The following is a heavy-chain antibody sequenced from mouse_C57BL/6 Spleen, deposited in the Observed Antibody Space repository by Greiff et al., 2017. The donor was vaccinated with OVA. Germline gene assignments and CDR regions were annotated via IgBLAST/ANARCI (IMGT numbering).Heavy chain of an antibody. V-gene: IGHV2-2*01. CDR1: GFSLTSYG. D-gene: IGHD1-1*01. Sequence: VKVVESGPGLVQPSQSLSITCTVSGFSLTSYGVHWVRQSPGKGLEWLGVIWSGGSTDYNAAFISRLSISKDNSKSQVFFKMNSLQADDTAIYYCARRGGSSYDYYAMDYWGQGTSVTVSS. J-gene: IGHJ4*01. CDR3: ARRGGSSYDYYAMDY. CDR2: IWSGGST.